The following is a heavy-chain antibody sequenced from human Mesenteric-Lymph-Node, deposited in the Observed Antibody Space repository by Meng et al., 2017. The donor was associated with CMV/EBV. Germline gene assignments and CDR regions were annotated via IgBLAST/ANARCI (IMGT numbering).Heavy chain of an antibody. CDR1: GFTFSSYE. V-gene: IGHV3-48*03. D-gene: IGHD2-2*01. CDR2: ISSSGSTI. Sequence: GESLKISCAASGFTFSSYEMNWVRQAPGKGLEWVSYISSSGSTIYYADSVKGRFTISRDNAKNSLYLQMNSLRAEDTAVYYCARVSGRYCSSTSCRSYYFDYWGQGTLVTVSS. J-gene: IGHJ4*02. CDR3: ARVSGRYCSSTSCRSYYFDY.